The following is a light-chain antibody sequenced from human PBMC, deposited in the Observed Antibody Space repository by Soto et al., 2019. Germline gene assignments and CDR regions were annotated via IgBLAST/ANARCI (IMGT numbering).Light chain of an antibody. CDR2: DAS. J-gene: IGKJ5*01. Sequence: EIVLTQSPATLSLSPGERATLSCRASQGVSSYLAWYQQKPGQAPRLLISDASNRATGIPARFSGSGSGTDFTPTISSLEPEYVAVYYWHLRSNWPITFGQGTRLEIK. V-gene: IGKV3-11*01. CDR1: QGVSSY. CDR3: HLRSNWPIT.